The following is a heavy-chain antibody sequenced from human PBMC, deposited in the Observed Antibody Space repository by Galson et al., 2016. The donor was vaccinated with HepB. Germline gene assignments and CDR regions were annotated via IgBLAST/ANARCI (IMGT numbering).Heavy chain of an antibody. V-gene: IGHV1-2*04. J-gene: IGHJ3*02. CDR3: ARDYGGLDAFDI. CDR2: INTNSGDT. D-gene: IGHD4-23*01. Sequence: SVKVSCKASEYSFTAYYLHWVRQAPGQGLEWMGWINTNSGDTKYKQKFQGWVTMTRDTSINTAYLDLTRLTSDDTAVYFCARDYGGLDAFDIWGQGTLVTVSS. CDR1: EYSFTAYY.